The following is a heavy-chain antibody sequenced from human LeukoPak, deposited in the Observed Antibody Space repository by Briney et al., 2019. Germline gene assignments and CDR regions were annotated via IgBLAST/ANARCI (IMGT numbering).Heavy chain of an antibody. D-gene: IGHD3-22*01. CDR1: GFAFSRFA. J-gene: IGHJ4*02. CDR3: AKDANYYDSSGFFIPFDY. V-gene: IGHV3-23*01. Sequence: PGGSLRLSCSASGFAFSRFAMTWVRHLPGKGLDWVSTISGNGHQTYYGDSVKGRFSGSRDNSKNILYLQMDSLRADDSALYYCAKDANYYDSSGFFIPFDYWGQGTLVTVSS. CDR2: ISGNGHQT.